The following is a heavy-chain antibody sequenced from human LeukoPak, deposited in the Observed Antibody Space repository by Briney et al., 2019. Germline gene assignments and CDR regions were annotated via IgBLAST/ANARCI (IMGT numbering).Heavy chain of an antibody. CDR1: GFTFSSYS. CDR2: ISSSSSYI. V-gene: IGHV3-21*01. Sequence: GGSLRLSCAASGFTFSSYSMNWVRQAPGKGLEWVSFISSSSSYIYYADSVKGRFTISRDNAKNSQYLQMNSLRVEDTAVYYCVMYGPYSSGWQLFDYWGQGTLVTVSS. D-gene: IGHD6-19*01. CDR3: VMYGPYSSGWQLFDY. J-gene: IGHJ4*02.